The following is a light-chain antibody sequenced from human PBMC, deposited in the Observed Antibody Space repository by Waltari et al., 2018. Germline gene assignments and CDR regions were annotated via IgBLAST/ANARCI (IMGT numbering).Light chain of an antibody. Sequence: DIQMTQSPSTLSASVGDRVTMTCRASQSVSRWLAWYQQKPGRATKLLIYKASTLESGVPSRFSGSGSETQFTLTITSLQPDDSATYYCQQYNRYFSFGQGTKVEIK. V-gene: IGKV1-5*03. J-gene: IGKJ2*01. CDR1: QSVSRW. CDR3: QQYNRYFS. CDR2: KAS.